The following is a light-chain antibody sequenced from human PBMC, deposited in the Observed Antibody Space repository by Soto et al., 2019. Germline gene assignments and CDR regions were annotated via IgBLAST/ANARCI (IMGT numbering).Light chain of an antibody. V-gene: IGLV2-14*01. Sequence: QSFLAQPASVSGSFGQSITISCSGPNTDLGVYGYVSWYQHHPGKAPKLLIYDVNNRPSGISDRFSGSKSGDTASLTISGLQAEDEADYFCFSKISGFVYGFGTGTKATVL. CDR2: DVN. J-gene: IGLJ1*01. CDR3: FSKISGFVYG. CDR1: NTDLGVYGY.